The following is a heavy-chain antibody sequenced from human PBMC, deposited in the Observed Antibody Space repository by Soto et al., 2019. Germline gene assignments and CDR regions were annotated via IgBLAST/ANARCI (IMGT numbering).Heavy chain of an antibody. V-gene: IGHV1-8*01. CDR3: ARGELLWFGELLR. D-gene: IGHD3-10*01. CDR1: GYTFTGYD. Sequence: QVQLVQSGAEVKKPGASVKVSCKACGYTFTGYDINWVRQASGRGLEWMGWMNPNSGNTGYAQKFQGRVTMTRNTSISTAYMELSSLRSEDTAVYYCARGELLWFGELLRWGQGTLVTVSS. J-gene: IGHJ4*02. CDR2: MNPNSGNT.